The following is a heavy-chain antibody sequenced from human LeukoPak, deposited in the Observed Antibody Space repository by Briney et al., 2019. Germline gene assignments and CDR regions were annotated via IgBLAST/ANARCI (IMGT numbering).Heavy chain of an antibody. Sequence: GGSLRLSCAASGFTVSSTYMSWVRQAPGKGLEWVSVIYKDGKIYYIDSVKGRFTISRDNAKNSLFLQMNSLRAEDTAVYYCARGPLIAAAGTWWGQGTLVTVSS. J-gene: IGHJ4*02. CDR3: ARGPLIAAAGTW. V-gene: IGHV3-53*01. D-gene: IGHD6-13*01. CDR2: IYKDGKI. CDR1: GFTVSSTY.